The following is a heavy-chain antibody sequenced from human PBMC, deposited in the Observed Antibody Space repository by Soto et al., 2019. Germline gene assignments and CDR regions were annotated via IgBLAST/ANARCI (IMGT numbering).Heavy chain of an antibody. CDR1: GYTFTGYF. Sequence: QVQLVQSGAEVKKPGASVKVSCMASGYTFTGYFIHWVREVPGQGLEYMGWINPNTGGTDYAQKFQGRVTMTRDPSISTVFMEMKRLTSDDTAVYYCARVASWASRDWCDPVGQGTLVTVSS. V-gene: IGHV1-2*02. D-gene: IGHD3-16*01. CDR2: INPNTGGT. CDR3: ARVASWASRDWCDP. J-gene: IGHJ5*02.